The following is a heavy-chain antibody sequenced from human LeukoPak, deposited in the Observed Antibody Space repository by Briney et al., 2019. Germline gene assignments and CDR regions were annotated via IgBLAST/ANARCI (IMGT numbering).Heavy chain of an antibody. Sequence: GGSLRLSCAASGFTFSSYAMHWVRQAPGKGLEWVAVISYDGSNKYYADSVKGRFTISRDNSKNTLYLQMNSLRAEDTAVYYCERDQASRYYDILTGYYLTTYYYGMDVWGQGTTVTVSS. J-gene: IGHJ6*02. CDR1: GFTFSSYA. CDR2: ISYDGSNK. CDR3: ERDQASRYYDILTGYYLTTYYYGMDV. D-gene: IGHD3-9*01. V-gene: IGHV3-30-3*01.